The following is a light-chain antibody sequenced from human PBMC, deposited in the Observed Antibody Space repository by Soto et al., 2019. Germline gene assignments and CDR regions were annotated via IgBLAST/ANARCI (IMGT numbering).Light chain of an antibody. V-gene: IGLV1-51*01. CDR3: GTWDSGLTIGV. CDR2: DSG. CDR1: SSNIGNHD. J-gene: IGLJ3*02. Sequence: QSVLTQPPSVSVAPGQKVTISCSGSSSNIGNHDVSWYQQFPGSAPTLLIYDSGIRPSGIPDRFSGSKSGTSATLGITGLQTGDEAIYYCGTWDSGLTIGVFGGGTQLTVL.